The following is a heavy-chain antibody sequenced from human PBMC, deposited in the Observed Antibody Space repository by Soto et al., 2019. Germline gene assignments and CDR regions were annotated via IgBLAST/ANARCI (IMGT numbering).Heavy chain of an antibody. CDR1: GYSFASYW. CDR2: IYPGDSDT. CDR3: ARARTIVVVTAIPPEFDY. D-gene: IGHD2-21*02. J-gene: IGHJ4*02. V-gene: IGHV5-51*01. Sequence: GXSLKISCKGSGYSFASYWIGWVRQMPGKGLEWMGIIYPGDSDTRYSPSFQGQVTISADKSISTAYLQWSSLKASDTAMYYCARARTIVVVTAIPPEFDYWGQGTLVTGSS.